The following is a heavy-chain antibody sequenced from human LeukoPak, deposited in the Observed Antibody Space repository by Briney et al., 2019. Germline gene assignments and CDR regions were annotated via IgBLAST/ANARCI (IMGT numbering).Heavy chain of an antibody. CDR3: ARHAPEMATTHAFDI. D-gene: IGHD5-24*01. CDR2: IIPIFGTA. CDR1: GGTFSSYA. J-gene: IGHJ3*02. V-gene: IGHV1-69*05. Sequence: SVKVSCKASGGTFSSYAISWVRQAPGQGLEWMGGIIPIFGTANYAQKFQGRVTITTDESTSTAYMELSSLKSEDTAVYYCARHAPEMATTHAFDIWGQGTMVTVSS.